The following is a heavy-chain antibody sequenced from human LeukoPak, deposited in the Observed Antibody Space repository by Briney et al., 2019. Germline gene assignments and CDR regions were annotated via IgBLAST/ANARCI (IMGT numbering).Heavy chain of an antibody. CDR2: IETKTDGGTT. J-gene: IGHJ4*02. CDR3: ATSGSGRKFDY. Sequence: GGSLRLSCAASGLSFSDAWMSWVRQIPGKGLEWVGRIETKTDGGTTDYAAPVKGRFTISRDDSTNTLFLQMNSLKSEDTAVYYCATSGSGRKFDYWGQGILVTVSS. D-gene: IGHD3-10*01. V-gene: IGHV3-15*04. CDR1: GLSFSDAW.